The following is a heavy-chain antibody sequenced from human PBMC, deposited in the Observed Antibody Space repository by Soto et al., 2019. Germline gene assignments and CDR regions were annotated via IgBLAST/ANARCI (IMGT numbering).Heavy chain of an antibody. J-gene: IGHJ3*02. Sequence: SETLSLTCTVSGGSISSYCWRWIRQPQGKGLEWIGYIYYSGSTNYNPSLKSRVTISVDTSKNQFSLKLSSVTAADTAVYYCARRYSSAFDIRGQGTMVTVSS. D-gene: IGHD6-13*01. CDR1: GGSISSYC. V-gene: IGHV4-59*08. CDR2: IYYSGST. CDR3: ARRYSSAFDI.